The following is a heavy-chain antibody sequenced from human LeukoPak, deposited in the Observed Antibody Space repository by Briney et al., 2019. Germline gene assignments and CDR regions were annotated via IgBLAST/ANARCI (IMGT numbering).Heavy chain of an antibody. CDR2: IYASETGST. J-gene: IGHJ6*03. Sequence: SETLSLTCLASGGSISSNYWTWIRQPAGKGLEWIGRIYASETGSTDYNPSLKSRVDMSVDTFKNQFSLKLSSVTAADTGVYYCVRGGAAPPPGYYHYMDVWGKGTTVTVSS. V-gene: IGHV4-4*07. D-gene: IGHD3-9*01. CDR3: VRGGAAPPPGYYHYMDV. CDR1: GGSISSNY.